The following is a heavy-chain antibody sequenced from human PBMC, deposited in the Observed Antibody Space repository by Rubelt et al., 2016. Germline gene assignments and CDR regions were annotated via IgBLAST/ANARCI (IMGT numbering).Heavy chain of an antibody. Sequence: GSGNTNYAQKFQERVTITRDMSTSTAYMELSSLRSEDTAVYYCAAQRAGAATDWGQGILVTVSS. CDR3: AAQRAGAATD. V-gene: IGHV1-58*01. J-gene: IGHJ4*02. D-gene: IGHD6-13*01. CDR2: GSGNT.